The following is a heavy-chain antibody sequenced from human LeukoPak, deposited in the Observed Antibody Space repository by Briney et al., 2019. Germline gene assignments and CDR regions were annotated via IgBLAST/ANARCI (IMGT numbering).Heavy chain of an antibody. D-gene: IGHD4-23*01. CDR1: GYSFTSYW. CDR3: ARMATVVPRFDP. Sequence: GESLKISCKGSGYSFTSYWIGWVRQMPGKGLEGMGIIYPGDSDTRYSPSFQGQVTISADTSITTAYLKWSSLKPSDTAMYYCARMATVVPRFDPWGQGTLVTISS. CDR2: IYPGDSDT. V-gene: IGHV5-51*01. J-gene: IGHJ5*02.